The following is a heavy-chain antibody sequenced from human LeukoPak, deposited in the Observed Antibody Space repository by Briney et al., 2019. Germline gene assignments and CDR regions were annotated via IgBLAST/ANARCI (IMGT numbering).Heavy chain of an antibody. D-gene: IGHD6-19*01. J-gene: IGHJ4*02. V-gene: IGHV4-59*01. Sequence: PSETLPLTCTVSGGSISSYYWSWIRQPPGKGLEWIGYIYYSGSTNYNPSLKSRVTISVDTSKNQFSLKLSSVTAADTAVYYCAKDKSLSAVGDFDYWGQGTLVTVSS. CDR3: AKDKSLSAVGDFDY. CDR1: GGSISSYY. CDR2: IYYSGST.